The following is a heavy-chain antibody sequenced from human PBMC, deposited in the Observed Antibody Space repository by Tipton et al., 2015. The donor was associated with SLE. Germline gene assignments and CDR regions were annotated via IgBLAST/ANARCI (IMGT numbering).Heavy chain of an antibody. CDR2: ISGSGGST. CDR3: AKDQRPRGAGTLDY. D-gene: IGHD1-14*01. J-gene: IGHJ4*02. V-gene: IGHV3-23*01. CDR1: GFTFSSYA. Sequence: SLRLSCAASGFTFSSYAMSWVRQAPGKGLEWVSAISGSGGSTYYADSVKGRFTISRDNSKNTLYLQMNSLRAEDTAVYYCAKDQRPRGAGTLDYWGQGTLVTVS.